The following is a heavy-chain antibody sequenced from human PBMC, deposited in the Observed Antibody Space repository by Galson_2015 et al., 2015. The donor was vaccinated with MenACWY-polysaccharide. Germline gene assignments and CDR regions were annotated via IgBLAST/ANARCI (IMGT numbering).Heavy chain of an antibody. CDR2: ISSGSDTA. D-gene: IGHD1-26*01. J-gene: IGHJ4*02. CDR1: GFNSSIYV. V-gene: IGHV3-23*01. Sequence: SLRLSCAASGFNSSIYVMTWVRQAPGKGLEWVSAISSGSDTAYYTDSVKGRFTISRDNSKDTVHLQMDSLRADDTAVYYCVKGGWADNWGQGTLVTVSS. CDR3: VKGGWADN.